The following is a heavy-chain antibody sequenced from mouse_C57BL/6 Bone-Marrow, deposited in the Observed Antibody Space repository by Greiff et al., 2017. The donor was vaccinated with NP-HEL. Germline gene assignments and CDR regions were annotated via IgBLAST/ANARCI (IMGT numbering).Heavy chain of an antibody. CDR2: IYPGDGDP. J-gene: IGHJ3*01. Sequence: QVQLQQSGAELVKPGASVKISCKASGYEFSNYWMNWVKQRPGKGLEWIGQIYPGDGDPNYNGKFKDKATLTADKSSSTASMRLSRLTSEDSAVYFCARGAYWGQGTLVTVSA. CDR3: ARGAY. V-gene: IGHV1-80*01. CDR1: GYEFSNYW.